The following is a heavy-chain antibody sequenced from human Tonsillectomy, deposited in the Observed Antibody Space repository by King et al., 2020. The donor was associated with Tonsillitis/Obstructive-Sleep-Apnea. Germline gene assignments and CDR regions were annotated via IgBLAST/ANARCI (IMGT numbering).Heavy chain of an antibody. D-gene: IGHD3-10*01. Sequence: VQLVESGGGVVQPGRSLRLSCAASGFPFDSHGAHWVRQPPGKGLAWVAVIWYDGSQKYYTDSVKGRFSISRDNSENTLFLQMDSLRAEDTAVYYCARGYSSGYYYYMDVWGKGTTVTVYS. J-gene: IGHJ6*03. CDR2: IWYDGSQK. V-gene: IGHV3-33*01. CDR1: GFPFDSHG. CDR3: ARGYSSGYYYYMDV.